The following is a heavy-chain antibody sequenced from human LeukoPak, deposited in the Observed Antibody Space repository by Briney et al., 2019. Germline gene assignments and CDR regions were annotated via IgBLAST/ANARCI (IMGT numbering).Heavy chain of an antibody. D-gene: IGHD5-18*01. CDR1: GGSISSSSYY. CDR3: ARDRGYSSGLDS. J-gene: IGHJ4*02. CDR2: IYYSGST. V-gene: IGHV4-39*07. Sequence: SETLSLTCTVSGGSISSSSYYWGWIRQPPGKGLEWIGSIYYSGSTYYNPSLKSRVTILVDTSKNQFSLKLSSVTAADTAVYYCARDRGYSSGLDSWGQGILVTVSS.